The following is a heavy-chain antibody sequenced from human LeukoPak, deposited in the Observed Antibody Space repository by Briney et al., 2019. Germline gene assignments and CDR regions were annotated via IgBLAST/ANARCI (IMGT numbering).Heavy chain of an antibody. D-gene: IGHD6-19*01. J-gene: IGHJ4*02. CDR2: IRSKDNNYAT. CDR1: GFNFSAFA. V-gene: IGHV3-73*01. CDR3: ARHLGAGGSGVDY. Sequence: PGGFLRLSCAASGFNFSAFAFHWVRQASGKGLEWIGRIRSKDNNYATTYVASVKGRFTISRDDSKNTAYLQMNSLKIEDTAVYYCARHLGAGGSGVDYWGQGTLVTVSS.